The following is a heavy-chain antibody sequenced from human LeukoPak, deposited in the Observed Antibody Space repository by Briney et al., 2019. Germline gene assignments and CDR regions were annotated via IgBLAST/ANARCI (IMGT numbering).Heavy chain of an antibody. V-gene: IGHV4-39*01. Sequence: PSQTLSLTCTVSGGSISSSSYYWGWIRQPPGKGLEWIGSIYYSGSTYYNPSLKSRVTISVDTSKNQFSLKLSSVTAADTAVYYCARQNPYDFWSGLTICYFDYWGQGTLVTVSS. CDR2: IYYSGST. J-gene: IGHJ4*02. CDR1: GGSISSSSYY. CDR3: ARQNPYDFWSGLTICYFDY. D-gene: IGHD3-3*01.